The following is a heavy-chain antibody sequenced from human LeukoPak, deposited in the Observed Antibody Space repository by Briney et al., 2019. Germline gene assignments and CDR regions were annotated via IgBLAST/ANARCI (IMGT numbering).Heavy chain of an antibody. J-gene: IGHJ5*02. V-gene: IGHV4-61*08. CDR3: ARGGSTGTNLNWVDP. Sequence: SETLSLTCTVSGGSFRSGGFYWSWIRQPPGKGLEWIGYIYYSGSTNYNPSLKSRVTISVDTSKNQFSLKLSSVTAADTAVYYCARGGSTGTNLNWVDPWGQGTLVTVSS. D-gene: IGHD1-1*01. CDR2: IYYSGST. CDR1: GGSFRSGGFY.